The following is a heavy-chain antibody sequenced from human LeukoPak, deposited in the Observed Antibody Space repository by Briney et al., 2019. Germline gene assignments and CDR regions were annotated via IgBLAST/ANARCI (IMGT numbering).Heavy chain of an antibody. CDR1: GFTFSTYG. V-gene: IGHV3-30*02. Sequence: GGSLRLSCAASGFTFSTYGMHWVRQAPGKGLEWVAFIRYDGGNKYYADSVKGRFTISRDNSKNTLYLQMNSLRAEDTAVYYRARGGSYLSAFDIWGQGTMVTVSS. J-gene: IGHJ3*02. CDR2: IRYDGGNK. CDR3: ARGGSYLSAFDI. D-gene: IGHD1-26*01.